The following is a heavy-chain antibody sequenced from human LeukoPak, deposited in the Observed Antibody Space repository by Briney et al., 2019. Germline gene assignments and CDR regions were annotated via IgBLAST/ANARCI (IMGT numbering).Heavy chain of an antibody. V-gene: IGHV4-59*01. D-gene: IGHD3-22*01. J-gene: IGHJ3*02. CDR2: IYDSGST. Sequence: PSETLSLTCTVPGGSISSYYWSWIRQPPGEGLGWIGYIYDSGSTNYNPSLTSRVTISVDTSKNQFSLKVSSVTAADTAVYYCASLTTADAFDIWGQGTMVTVSS. CDR1: GGSISSYY. CDR3: ASLTTADAFDI.